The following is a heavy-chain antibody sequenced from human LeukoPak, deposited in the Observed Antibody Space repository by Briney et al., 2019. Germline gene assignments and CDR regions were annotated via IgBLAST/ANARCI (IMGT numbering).Heavy chain of an antibody. Sequence: SVKASCKASGGTFSSYAISWVRQAPGQGLEWMGGIIPIFGTANYAQKFQGRVTITADESTSTAYMELSSLRSEDTAVYYCARVAMATNAFDIWGQGTMVTVSS. V-gene: IGHV1-69*13. D-gene: IGHD5-24*01. CDR1: GGTFSSYA. CDR2: IIPIFGTA. J-gene: IGHJ3*02. CDR3: ARVAMATNAFDI.